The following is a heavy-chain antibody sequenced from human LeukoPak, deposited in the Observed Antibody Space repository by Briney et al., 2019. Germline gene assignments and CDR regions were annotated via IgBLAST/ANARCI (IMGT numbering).Heavy chain of an antibody. Sequence: GGSLRLSCVASGFRFIDYWMTWVRQAPGRGLEWVANINQNGSEIYYLDSVEGRFTISRDNAKNSLYLQMNSLSAEDTAVYYCARDGYHYYGSGTYFGYYYMDVWGKGTTVTISS. V-gene: IGHV3-7*01. CDR1: GFRFIDYW. CDR3: ARDGYHYYGSGTYFGYYYMDV. J-gene: IGHJ6*03. CDR2: INQNGSEI. D-gene: IGHD3-10*01.